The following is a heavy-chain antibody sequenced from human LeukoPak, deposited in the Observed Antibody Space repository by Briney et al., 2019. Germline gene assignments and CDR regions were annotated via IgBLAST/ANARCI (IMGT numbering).Heavy chain of an antibody. CDR1: GGSISSGSYY. Sequence: KPSETLSLTCTVSGGSISSGSYYWGWIRQPPGKGLEWIGSIGSIYHSGSTYYNPSLKNRVTISLDTSKNQFSLKLSSVTAADTAVYYCARQYRGGGLAGTLGHYYYHYYVDVWGRGTTVTVSS. V-gene: IGHV4-39*07. D-gene: IGHD1-1*01. CDR3: ARQYRGGGLAGTLGHYYYHYYVDV. J-gene: IGHJ6*03. CDR2: IYHSGST.